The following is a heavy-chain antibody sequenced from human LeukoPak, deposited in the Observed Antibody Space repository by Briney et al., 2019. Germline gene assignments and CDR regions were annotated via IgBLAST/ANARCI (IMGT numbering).Heavy chain of an antibody. CDR3: ARDAQRGFDYSNSLKY. V-gene: IGHV3-33*01. CDR1: GFTYSHHG. D-gene: IGHD4-11*01. CDR2: IWCDGTNR. Sequence: PGGSLRLSCAASGFTYSHHGMHSVRQAPCQGLEWEAVIWCDGTNRFYADSVKGRFTISRDNSQNTVFLQMDSLRVKDTAIYYCARDAQRGFDYSNSLKYWGHGTLVTVSS. J-gene: IGHJ4*01.